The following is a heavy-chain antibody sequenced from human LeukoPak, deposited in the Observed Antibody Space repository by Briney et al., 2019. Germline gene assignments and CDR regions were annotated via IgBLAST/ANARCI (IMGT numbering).Heavy chain of an antibody. Sequence: PGGSLRLSCAASGFTFSSYAMSWVRQAPGKGLEWIGNIFFSGSTSNNPSLKSRVTISVDTSKNQFSLKLSSVTAADTAVYYCASSSNWGGWFDPWGQGTLVTVSS. CDR1: GFTFSSYA. CDR3: ASSSNWGGWFDP. J-gene: IGHJ5*02. V-gene: IGHV4-59*01. CDR2: IFFSGST. D-gene: IGHD7-27*01.